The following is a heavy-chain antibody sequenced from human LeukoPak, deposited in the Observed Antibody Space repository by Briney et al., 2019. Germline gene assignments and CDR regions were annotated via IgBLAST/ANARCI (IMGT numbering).Heavy chain of an antibody. V-gene: IGHV2-70*04. Sequence: SGPALVKPTQTLTLTCTFSGISLRTSGMRVSWIRQPPGKALEWLARIDWDDDIFYRTSLKTRLTISKDTSKNQVVLIMTNMDPVDTATYYCARTYSTTSYFFDYWGQGTLVTVS. J-gene: IGHJ4*02. CDR3: ARTYSTTSYFFDY. CDR2: IDWDDDI. CDR1: GISLRTSGMR. D-gene: IGHD2-2*01.